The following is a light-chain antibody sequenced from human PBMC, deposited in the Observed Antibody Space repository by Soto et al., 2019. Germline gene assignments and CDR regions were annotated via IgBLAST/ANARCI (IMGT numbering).Light chain of an antibody. J-gene: IGKJ5*01. CDR3: QQRSNWPIT. V-gene: IGKV3-11*01. Sequence: EIVLTQSPATLSVSPGERGTLSCRASQSVGRYLAWYQQKPGQAPRLLISGASNRATGIPARFSGSGSGTDFTLTISSLEPEDFTVYYCQQRSNWPITFGQGTRLEIK. CDR2: GAS. CDR1: QSVGRY.